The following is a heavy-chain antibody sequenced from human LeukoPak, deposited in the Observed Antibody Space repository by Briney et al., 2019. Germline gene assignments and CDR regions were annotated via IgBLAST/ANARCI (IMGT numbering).Heavy chain of an antibody. J-gene: IGHJ5*02. CDR2: IKQDGSEK. D-gene: IGHD2-21*01. Sequence: PGGSLRLSCAASGFTFSSYWMSWVRQAPGKGLEWVANIKQDGSEKYYVDSVKGRFSVSRDNAKNSLYLQMNSLGTEDTAVYYCARATASNWFDPWGQGTLVTVSS. CDR3: ARATASNWFDP. V-gene: IGHV3-7*01. CDR1: GFTFSSYW.